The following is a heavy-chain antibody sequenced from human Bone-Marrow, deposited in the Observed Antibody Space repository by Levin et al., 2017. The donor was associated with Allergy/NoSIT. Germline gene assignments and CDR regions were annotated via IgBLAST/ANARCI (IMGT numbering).Heavy chain of an antibody. CDR2: VHHTGST. CDR1: GGSISNDDFS. Sequence: SQTLSLTCSVSGGSISNDDFSWIWVRQPPGKALEFIVYVHHTGSTYSKPSLRTRVITSVDTSKNQFSLKLAAVTAADTAVYYSARGNHYGILNWFDPWGQGSLVTVSS. V-gene: IGHV4-30-2*01. D-gene: IGHD3-9*01. CDR3: ARGNHYGILNWFDP. J-gene: IGHJ5*02.